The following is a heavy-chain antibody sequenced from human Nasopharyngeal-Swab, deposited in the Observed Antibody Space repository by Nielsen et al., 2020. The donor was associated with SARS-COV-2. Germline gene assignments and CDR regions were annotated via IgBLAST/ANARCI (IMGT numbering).Heavy chain of an antibody. Sequence: LRLSCTVSGGSVSSGSYYWSWIRQPPGKGLEWIGYIYYSGSTYYNPSLKSRVTISVDTSKNQFSLKLSSVTAADTAVYYCARDSGYEQGAGFDYWGQGTLVTVSS. V-gene: IGHV4-31*03. CDR1: GGSVSSGSYY. CDR3: ARDSGYEQGAGFDY. CDR2: IYYSGST. J-gene: IGHJ4*02. D-gene: IGHD5-12*01.